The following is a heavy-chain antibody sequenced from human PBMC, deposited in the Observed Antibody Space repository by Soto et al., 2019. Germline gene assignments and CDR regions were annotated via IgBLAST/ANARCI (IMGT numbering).Heavy chain of an antibody. CDR1: SYTFTSYG. J-gene: IGHJ4*02. CDR2: ISAYNGNT. CDR3: AVFGSCSGGSCYSGVLDY. V-gene: IGHV1-18*01. D-gene: IGHD2-15*01. Sequence: QVQLVQSGAEVKKPGASVKVSCKASSYTFTSYGISWVRQAPGQGLEWMGWISAYNGNTNYAQKLQGRVTMTTDTSTSTAYMELRSLRSDDTAVYYCAVFGSCSGGSCYSGVLDYWGQGTLVTVSS.